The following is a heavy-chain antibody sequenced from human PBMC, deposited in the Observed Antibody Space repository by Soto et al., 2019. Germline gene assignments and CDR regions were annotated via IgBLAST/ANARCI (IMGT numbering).Heavy chain of an antibody. Sequence: QVQLVESGGGVVQPGRSLRLSCAASGFTFRSYGMHWVRQAPGKGLEWVAVIWNDGRNKDYADSVKGRFTISRDNSKNMLYLQMNSLSAEDTAVYYCSRDRGYDVGMDVWGQGTAVTVPS. J-gene: IGHJ6*02. CDR2: IWNDGRNK. V-gene: IGHV3-33*01. D-gene: IGHD5-12*01. CDR1: GFTFRSYG. CDR3: SRDRGYDVGMDV.